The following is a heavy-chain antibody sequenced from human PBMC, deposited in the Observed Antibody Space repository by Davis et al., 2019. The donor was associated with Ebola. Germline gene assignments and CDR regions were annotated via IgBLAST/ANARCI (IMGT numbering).Heavy chain of an antibody. Sequence: PGGSLRLSCAASGFTFSSYGMHWVRQAPGKGLEWVAVIWYDGSNKYYADSVKGRFTISRDNSKNTLYLQMNSLRAEDTAVYYCARGDPRGRDGMDVWGKGTTVTVSS. D-gene: IGHD2-21*02. V-gene: IGHV3-33*01. CDR3: ARGDPRGRDGMDV. CDR2: IWYDGSNK. J-gene: IGHJ6*04. CDR1: GFTFSSYG.